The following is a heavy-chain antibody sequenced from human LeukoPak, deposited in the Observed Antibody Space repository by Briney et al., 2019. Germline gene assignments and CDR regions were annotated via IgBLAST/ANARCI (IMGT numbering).Heavy chain of an antibody. CDR1: GYTLTELS. Sequence: GASVKVSCKVSGYTLTELSMRWVRQAPGKGLEWMGGFDPEDGETIYAQKFQGRVTMTEDTSTDTAYMELSSLRSEDTAVYYCATDSDSVSGSYPPLGAFDIWGQGTMVTVSS. CDR2: FDPEDGET. V-gene: IGHV1-24*01. D-gene: IGHD1-26*01. J-gene: IGHJ3*02. CDR3: ATDSDSVSGSYPPLGAFDI.